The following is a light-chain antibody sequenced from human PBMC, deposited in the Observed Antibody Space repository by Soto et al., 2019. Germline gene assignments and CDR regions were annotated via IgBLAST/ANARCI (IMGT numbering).Light chain of an antibody. CDR3: QPWGPGIPWV. V-gene: IGLV4-69*01. Sequence: QSVLTQSPSASASLGASVKLTCTLSSGHSSYAIAWHQQQPEKGPRYLMKLNSDGSHSKGDGIPDRFSGSSSGAERYLTISSLQSEDEAQYYCQPWGPGIPWVFRGGTNLPVL. CDR2: LNSDGSH. CDR1: SGHSSYA. J-gene: IGLJ3*02.